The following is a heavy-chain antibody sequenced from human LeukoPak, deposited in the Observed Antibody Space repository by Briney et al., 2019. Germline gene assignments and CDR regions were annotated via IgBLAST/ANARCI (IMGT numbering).Heavy chain of an antibody. D-gene: IGHD3-22*01. CDR1: GYTFTGYY. J-gene: IGHJ4*02. Sequence: GASVKVSCKASGYTFTGYYMHWVRQAPGQGLEWTGWINPNSGGTNYAQKFQGRVTMTRDTSISTAYMELSRLRSDDTAVYYCARGDSSGLPYYFDYWGQGTLVTVSS. CDR3: ARGDSSGLPYYFDY. V-gene: IGHV1-2*02. CDR2: INPNSGGT.